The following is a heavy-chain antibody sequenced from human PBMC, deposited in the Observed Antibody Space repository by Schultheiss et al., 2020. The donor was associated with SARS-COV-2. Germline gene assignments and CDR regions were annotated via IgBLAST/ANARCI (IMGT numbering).Heavy chain of an antibody. J-gene: IGHJ4*02. CDR2: INHSGST. V-gene: IGHV4-34*01. Sequence: SETLSLTFAVYGGSFSGYYWSWIRQPPGKGLEWIGEINHSGSTNYNPSLKSRVTISVDTSKNQFSLKLSSVTAADTAVYYCARIRFGGYFDYWGQGTLVTVSS. D-gene: IGHD3-10*01. CDR3: ARIRFGGYFDY. CDR1: GGSFSGYY.